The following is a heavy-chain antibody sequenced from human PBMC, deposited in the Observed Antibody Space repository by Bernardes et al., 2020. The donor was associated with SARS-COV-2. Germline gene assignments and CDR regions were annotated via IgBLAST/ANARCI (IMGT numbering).Heavy chain of an antibody. V-gene: IGHV3-7*01. CDR2: IKQDASDN. D-gene: IGHD2-21*01. CDR3: ARDGDGYFDY. CDR1: GFTFSSYW. Sequence: GGSLRLSCAASGFTFSSYWMSWVRQAPGKGLEWVANIKQDASDNYYVDSVKGRFTISRDNAKNSLYLQMNSLRAENTTVCCWARDGDGYFDYWGQATLVTVS. J-gene: IGHJ4*02.